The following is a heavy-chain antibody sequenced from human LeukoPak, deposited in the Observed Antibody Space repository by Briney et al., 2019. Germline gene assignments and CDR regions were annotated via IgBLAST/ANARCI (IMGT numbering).Heavy chain of an antibody. J-gene: IGHJ4*02. D-gene: IGHD3-16*02. Sequence: ASVKVSCKASGYTFTSLDINWVRQATGQGLEWMGWMNPNSGYTGYAQQFQGRVTFTRSTSISTAYMELSSLRSEDTAVYYCARVLGMGELSLDYWGQGTLVTVSS. CDR3: ARVLGMGELSLDY. CDR2: MNPNSGYT. CDR1: GYTFTSLD. V-gene: IGHV1-8*03.